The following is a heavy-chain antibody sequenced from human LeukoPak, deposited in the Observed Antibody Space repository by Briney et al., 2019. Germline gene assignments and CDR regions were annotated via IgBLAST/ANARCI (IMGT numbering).Heavy chain of an antibody. CDR1: GFTFSIYA. V-gene: IGHV3-23*01. D-gene: IGHD3-22*01. CDR2: ISGSGGTA. CDR3: AKKGYYDGSGYYMYYFDH. J-gene: IGHJ4*02. Sequence: GGSLGLSCAASGFTFSIYAMSWVRQAPGKGLEWVSAISGSGGTAYYADSVKGRFTISGDNSKNTLYLQMNSLRAEDTAVYYCAKKGYYDGSGYYMYYFDHWGQGTLVTVSS.